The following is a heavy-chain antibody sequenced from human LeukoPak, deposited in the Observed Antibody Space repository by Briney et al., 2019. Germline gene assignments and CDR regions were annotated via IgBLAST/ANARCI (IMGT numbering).Heavy chain of an antibody. Sequence: GGSLRLSCAASGFTFSSYSMNWVRQAPGKGLEWVSSISSSSSYIYYADSVKGRFTISRDNAKNSLYLQMNSLRAEDTAVYYCAGVKTWFGELGGLDYWGQGNLVTVSS. J-gene: IGHJ4*02. CDR1: GFTFSSYS. D-gene: IGHD3-10*01. CDR2: ISSSSSYI. CDR3: AGVKTWFGELGGLDY. V-gene: IGHV3-21*01.